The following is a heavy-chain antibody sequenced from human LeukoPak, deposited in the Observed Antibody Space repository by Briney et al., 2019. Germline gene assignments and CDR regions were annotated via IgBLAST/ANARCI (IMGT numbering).Heavy chain of an antibody. Sequence: GGSLRLSCADSGLTFTTVFMRLVSQAPGKGLEWVGRIESSTDGGTTDYAAPVKGRFTMSRDDSKNTLYLQMNNVKTGERDVYYCNTKPSITFFGGVTDYWGQGTLVIVSS. J-gene: IGHJ4*02. CDR1: GLTFTTVF. V-gene: IGHV3-15*04. CDR2: IESSTDGGTT. D-gene: IGHD3-3*01. CDR3: NTKPSITFFGGVTDY.